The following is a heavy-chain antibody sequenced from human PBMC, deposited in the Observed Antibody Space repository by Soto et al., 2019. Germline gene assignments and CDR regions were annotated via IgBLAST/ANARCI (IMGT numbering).Heavy chain of an antibody. D-gene: IGHD2-2*01. CDR2: MYYSGST. V-gene: IGHV4-39*01. J-gene: IGHJ3*01. CDR1: GDSISSSTYY. Sequence: QLQLQESGPGLVKPSETLSLTCTISGDSISSSTYYWGWIRQPPGKGLQWIGTMYYSGSTYYNPSLKSRVTMSVDTSKNQFSLRLNSVTAADTAVYYCARNCSSTNCGDGFAFWGQGTMVTVSS. CDR3: ARNCSSTNCGDGFAF.